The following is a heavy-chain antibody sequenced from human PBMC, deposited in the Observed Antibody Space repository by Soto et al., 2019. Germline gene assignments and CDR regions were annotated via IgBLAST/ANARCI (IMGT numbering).Heavy chain of an antibody. J-gene: IGHJ4*02. D-gene: IGHD6-19*01. V-gene: IGHV4-34*01. Sequence: SETLSLTCAVYGGSFSGYYWSWIRQPPGKGLEWIGEINHSGSTNYNPSLKSRVTISVDTSKNQFSLKLSSVTAADTAVYYCARSQWLVRGYFDYWGQGTLVTVSS. CDR3: ARSQWLVRGYFDY. CDR2: INHSGST. CDR1: GGSFSGYY.